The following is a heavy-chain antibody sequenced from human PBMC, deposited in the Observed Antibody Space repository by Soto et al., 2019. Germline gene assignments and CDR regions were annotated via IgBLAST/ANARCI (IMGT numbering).Heavy chain of an antibody. CDR3: GKYGLEG. Sequence: ASLKVSFKASGYTFTSYAMHWVRQAPVERLEWMGWINAGNGNTKYSQKFQGRVTITRDTSASTAYMELSSLSSEDTAVYYCGKYGLEGWGKVATVTVAS. J-gene: IGHJ6*01. CDR2: INAGNGNT. CDR1: GYTFTSYA. V-gene: IGHV1-3*01.